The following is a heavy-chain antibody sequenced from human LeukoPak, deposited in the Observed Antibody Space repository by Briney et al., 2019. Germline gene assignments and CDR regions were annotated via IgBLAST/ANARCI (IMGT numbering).Heavy chain of an antibody. D-gene: IGHD4-11*01. Sequence: SETLSLTCTVSGGSISGYYWSWIRQPPGKGLEWTGYIYSTGSTNYNPSLKSRVTISVDTSKNQFSLKLRSVTAADTAVYYCVRVQLAYSYGLFDNWGQGSLVTVSS. CDR3: VRVQLAYSYGLFDN. CDR1: GGSISGYY. V-gene: IGHV4-59*12. J-gene: IGHJ4*02. CDR2: IYSTGST.